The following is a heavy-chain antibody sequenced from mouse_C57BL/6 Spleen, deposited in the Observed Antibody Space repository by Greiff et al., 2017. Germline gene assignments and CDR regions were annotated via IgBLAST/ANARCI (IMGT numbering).Heavy chain of an antibody. CDR3: ARIYYGNEGPPFAY. Sequence: EVQLVESGRDLVKPCRSLKLTCAVSGFTFSSYGLSWVRQTPDRKLEWVATISSGGGYTYYTDSVKGRFSISRDNAKNTLYLQMSSLKSEDTSMYYCARIYYGNEGPPFAYWGQGTLVTVS. D-gene: IGHD2-1*01. CDR2: ISSGGGYT. CDR1: GFTFSSYG. V-gene: IGHV5-6*01. J-gene: IGHJ3*01.